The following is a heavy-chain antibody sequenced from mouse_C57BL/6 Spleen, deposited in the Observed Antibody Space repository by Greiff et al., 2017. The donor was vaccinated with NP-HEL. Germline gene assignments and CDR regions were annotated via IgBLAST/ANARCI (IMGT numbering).Heavy chain of an antibody. CDR2: IYPSDSET. V-gene: IGHV1-61*01. CDR1: GYTFTSYW. J-gene: IGHJ2*01. CDR3: AVYYYGSSLYYLDY. D-gene: IGHD1-1*01. Sequence: QVQLQQPGAELVRPGSSVKLSCKASGYTFTSYWMDWVKQRPGQGLEWIGNIYPSDSETRYNQKFKDQATLTVDKSSSTAYMQLSSLTSEDSAVYYCAVYYYGSSLYYLDYWGQGTTLTVSS.